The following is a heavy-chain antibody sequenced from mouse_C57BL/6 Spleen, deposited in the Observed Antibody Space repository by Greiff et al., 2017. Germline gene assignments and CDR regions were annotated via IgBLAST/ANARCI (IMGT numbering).Heavy chain of an antibody. CDR2: IYPGDGDT. Sequence: VQLVESGPELVKPGASVKISCKASGYAFSSSWMNWVKQRPGKGLEWIGRIYPGDGDTNYNGKFKGKATLTADKSSSTAYMQLSSLTSEDSAVYFCARFTLGSSYVHWGQGTLVTVSA. J-gene: IGHJ3*01. V-gene: IGHV1-82*01. CDR3: ARFTLGSSYVH. D-gene: IGHD1-1*01. CDR1: GYAFSSSW.